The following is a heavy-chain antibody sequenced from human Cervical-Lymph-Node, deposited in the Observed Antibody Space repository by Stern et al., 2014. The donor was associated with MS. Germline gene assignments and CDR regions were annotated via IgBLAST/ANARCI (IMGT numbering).Heavy chain of an antibody. D-gene: IGHD2-8*02. Sequence: QVQLQESGPGLVKPSQTLSLTCTVSGGSVSSGGSYWSWIRQFPGQGLEWIGYADCSVTTMRNPSLKRRVTISLDTPKNQFALKLSSVTAADTAVYYCARDNGGCTGGVCYFDWWGQGIVVTVSS. CDR2: ADCSVTT. J-gene: IGHJ4*02. V-gene: IGHV4-31*03. CDR1: GGSVSSGGSY. CDR3: ARDNGGCTGGVCYFDW.